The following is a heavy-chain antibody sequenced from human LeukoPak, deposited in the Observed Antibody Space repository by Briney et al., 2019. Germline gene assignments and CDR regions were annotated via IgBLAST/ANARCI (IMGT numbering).Heavy chain of an antibody. D-gene: IGHD1-26*01. CDR1: GFTFSSYS. V-gene: IGHV3-21*01. Sequence: GGSLRLSCAASGFTFSSYSMDWVRQAPGKGLEWVSSISSSSSYIYYADSVKGRFTISRDNAKNSLYLQMYSLRAEDTAVYYCARDRSGSYPRGYFDYWGQGTLVTVSS. CDR3: ARDRSGSYPRGYFDY. CDR2: ISSSSSYI. J-gene: IGHJ4*02.